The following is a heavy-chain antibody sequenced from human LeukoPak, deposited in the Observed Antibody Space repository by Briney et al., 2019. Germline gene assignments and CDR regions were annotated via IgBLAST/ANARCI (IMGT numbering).Heavy chain of an antibody. V-gene: IGHV1-69*01. CDR3: ARGDSGYDYGYYYYYYGMGV. J-gene: IGHJ6*04. D-gene: IGHD5-12*01. CDR1: GGTFSSYA. Sequence: GSSVKVSCKASGGTFSSYAISWVRQAPGQGLEWMGGIIPIFGTANYAQKFQGRVTITADESTSTAYMELSSLRSEDTAVYYCARGDSGYDYGYYYYYYGMGVWGKGTTVTVSS. CDR2: IIPIFGTA.